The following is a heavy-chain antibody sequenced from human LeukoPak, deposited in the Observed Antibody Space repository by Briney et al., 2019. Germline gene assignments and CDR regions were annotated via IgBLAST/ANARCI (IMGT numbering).Heavy chain of an antibody. V-gene: IGHV4-39*01. CDR1: GGSISSSSYY. CDR3: ARYVGGDTTDAFDI. J-gene: IGHJ3*02. D-gene: IGHD3-16*01. Sequence: SETLSLTCTVSGGSISSSSYYWGWIRQPPGKGLEWIGSIYYSGSTYYNPPLKSRVTISVDTSKNQFSLKLSSVTAADTAVNYCARYVGGDTTDAFDIWGQGTMVTVSS. CDR2: IYYSGST.